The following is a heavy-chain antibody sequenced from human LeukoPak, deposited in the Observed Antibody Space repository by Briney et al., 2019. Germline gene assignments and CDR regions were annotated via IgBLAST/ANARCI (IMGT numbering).Heavy chain of an antibody. V-gene: IGHV4-59*08. CDR2: IYYGGST. D-gene: IGHD3-22*01. J-gene: IGHJ1*01. CDR1: GGSISVYY. Sequence: SETLSLTCTVSGGSISVYYWSWIRQPPGKGLEWIGYIYYGGSTNYNPSLKSRVTISVDTSKNQFSLKLSSATAADTAVYYCAGHSKYYYDSSGSYVGYFQHWGQGTLVTVSS. CDR3: AGHSKYYYDSSGSYVGYFQH.